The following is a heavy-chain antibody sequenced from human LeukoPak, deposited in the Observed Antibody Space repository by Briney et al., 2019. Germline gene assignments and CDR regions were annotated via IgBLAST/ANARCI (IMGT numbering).Heavy chain of an antibody. V-gene: IGHV4-59*01. CDR1: GGSINGYS. D-gene: IGHD2-21*02. J-gene: IGHJ4*02. CDR3: ARAGQCGGDCYSLDY. CDR2: MYYSGST. Sequence: PSETLSLTCTVSGGSINGYSWTWIRQPPGKGLEWIGYMYYSGSTNYNPSLKSRVTISVDTSKNQFSLKLRSVTAADTAVYYRARAGQCGGDCYSLDYWGQGTLVTVSS.